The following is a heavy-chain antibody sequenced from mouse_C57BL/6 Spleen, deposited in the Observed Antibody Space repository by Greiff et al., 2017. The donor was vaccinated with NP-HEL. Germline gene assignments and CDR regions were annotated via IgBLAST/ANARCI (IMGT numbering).Heavy chain of an antibody. CDR1: GYTFTSYW. D-gene: IGHD1-1*01. V-gene: IGHV1-7*01. CDR2: INPSSGYT. CDR3: AREGYYGSSYAMDY. Sequence: VQLQQSGAELAKPGASVKLSCKASGYTFTSYWMHWVKQRPGQGLEWIGYINPSSGYTKYNQKFKDKATLTADKSSRTAYMQLSSLTYEDSAVYYCAREGYYGSSYAMDYWGQGTSVTVSS. J-gene: IGHJ4*01.